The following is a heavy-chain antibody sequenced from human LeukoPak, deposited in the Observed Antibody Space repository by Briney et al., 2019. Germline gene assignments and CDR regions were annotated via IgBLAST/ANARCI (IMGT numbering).Heavy chain of an antibody. CDR1: GYSISSAYS. J-gene: IGHJ6*03. V-gene: IGHV4-38-2*02. CDR2: LYHGGST. CDR3: ARDSDISYYYYYMDV. Sequence: PSETLSLTCNVFGYSISSAYSWGWIRQPPGKGLEWIGSLYHGGSTYYNPSLKSRVTISVDTSKNQFSLKLSSVTAADTAVYYCARDSDISYYYYYMDVWGKGTTVTISS. D-gene: IGHD3-16*01.